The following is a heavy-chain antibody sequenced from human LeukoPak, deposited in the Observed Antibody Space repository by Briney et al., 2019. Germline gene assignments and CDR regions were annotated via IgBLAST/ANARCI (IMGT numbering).Heavy chain of an antibody. CDR1: GFIFSSYA. V-gene: IGHV3-23*01. Sequence: GGSLRLSCAASGFIFSSYAMSWVRQAPGKGLERVSAISGSGGSTYYADSVKGRFTISRDNSKNTLYLQMNSLRAEDTAVYYCAKDLGYFDWLDAFDIWGQGTMVTVSS. CDR2: ISGSGGST. J-gene: IGHJ3*02. D-gene: IGHD3-9*01. CDR3: AKDLGYFDWLDAFDI.